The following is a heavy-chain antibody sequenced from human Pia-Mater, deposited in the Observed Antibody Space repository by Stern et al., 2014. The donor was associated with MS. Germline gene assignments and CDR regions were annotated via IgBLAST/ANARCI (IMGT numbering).Heavy chain of an antibody. V-gene: IGHV3-9*01. Sequence: QLVESGGGLVPPGRSLRLSCAASGFTFDDYAMHWVRQAPGKGLEWVSGISWNSGSIGYADSVKGRFTISRDNAKNSLYLQMNSLRAEDTALYYCAKDSIVGSGLYYYYYGMDVWGQGTTVTVSS. J-gene: IGHJ6*02. CDR3: AKDSIVGSGLYYYYYGMDV. CDR2: ISWNSGSI. D-gene: IGHD3-10*01. CDR1: GFTFDDYA.